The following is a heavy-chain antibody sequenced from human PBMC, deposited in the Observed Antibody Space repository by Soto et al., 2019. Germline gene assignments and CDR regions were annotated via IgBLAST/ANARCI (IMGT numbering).Heavy chain of an antibody. D-gene: IGHD5-12*01. V-gene: IGHV4-31*03. CDR1: GGSISSGGYY. CDR2: IYYSGST. J-gene: IGHJ2*01. CDR3: ASFIVASNWYFDL. Sequence: QVQLQESGPGLVKPSQTLSLTCTVSGGSISSGGYYWSWIRQHPGKGLEWIGYIYYSGSTYYNPSLKSRVTISVDTSKNQFSLKLSSVTAADTAVSYCASFIVASNWYFDLWGRGTLVTVSS.